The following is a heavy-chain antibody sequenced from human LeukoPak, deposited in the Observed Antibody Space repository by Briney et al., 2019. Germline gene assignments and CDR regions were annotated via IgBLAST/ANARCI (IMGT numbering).Heavy chain of an antibody. D-gene: IGHD3-22*01. CDR1: GFTFSSYG. Sequence: GGSLRLSCAASGFTFSSYGMHWVRQAPGKGLEWVAVISYDGSNKYYADSVKGRFTISRDNSKNTLYLQMNSLRAEDTAVYYCAKDDDSSGYPHPPGQGTLVTVSS. V-gene: IGHV3-30*18. CDR3: AKDDDSSGYPHP. J-gene: IGHJ5*02. CDR2: ISYDGSNK.